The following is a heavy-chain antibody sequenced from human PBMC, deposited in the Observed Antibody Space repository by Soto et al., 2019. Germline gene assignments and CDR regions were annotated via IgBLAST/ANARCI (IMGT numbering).Heavy chain of an antibody. J-gene: IGHJ5*02. V-gene: IGHV4-38-2*01. D-gene: IGHD2-15*01. CDR1: GYSISSGYY. Sequence: SETLSLTCAVSGYSISSGYYWGWIRQPPGMGLXWXVSXXNXGXAXTXXXXSRLSISVDTSKTQFSLRLTSVTAADTAVYYCARHPTGFPNWIDPWGQGIMVTVSS. CDR3: ARHPTGFPNWIDP. CDR2: XXNXGXA.